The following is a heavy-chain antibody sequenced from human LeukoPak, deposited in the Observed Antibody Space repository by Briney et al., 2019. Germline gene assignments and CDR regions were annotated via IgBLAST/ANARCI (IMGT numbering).Heavy chain of an antibody. V-gene: IGHV3-21*01. CDR1: EFGVTTYY. CDR3: ARDSHSSSWYSEFDY. D-gene: IGHD6-13*01. Sequence: GGSLRLSCVVSEFGVTTYYMHWVRQAPGKGLEWVSSINILSNYIYYADSVKGRFTISRDNAKNSLYLQMNSLRAEDTAVYYCARDSHSSSWYSEFDYWGQGTLVTVSS. J-gene: IGHJ4*02. CDR2: INILSNYI.